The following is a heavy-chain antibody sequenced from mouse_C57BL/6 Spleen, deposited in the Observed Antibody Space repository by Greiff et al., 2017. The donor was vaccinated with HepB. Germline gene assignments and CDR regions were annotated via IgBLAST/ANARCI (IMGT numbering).Heavy chain of an antibody. CDR1: GYTFTSYW. D-gene: IGHD2-4*01. CDR2: IDPSDSYT. CDR3: ARRNYEYDGGYFDY. V-gene: IGHV1-50*01. J-gene: IGHJ2*01. Sequence: QVQLQQPGAELVKPGASVKLSCKASGYTFTSYWMQWVKQRPGQGLEWIGEIDPSDSYTNYNQKFKGKATLTVDTSSSTAYMQLSSLTSEDSAVYYCARRNYEYDGGYFDYWGQGTTLTVSS.